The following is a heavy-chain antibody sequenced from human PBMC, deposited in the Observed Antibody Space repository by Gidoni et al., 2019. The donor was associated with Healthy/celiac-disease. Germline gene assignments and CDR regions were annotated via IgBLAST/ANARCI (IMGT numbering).Heavy chain of an antibody. CDR3: ARMPSVAGTEDAFDI. Sequence: QVQLQESGPGLVKPSETLSPTCTVSGGSISSYYWSWIRQPAGKGLEWIGRIYTSGSTNYNPSLKSRVTMSVDTSKNQFSLKLSSVTAADTAVYYCARMPSVAGTEDAFDIWGQGTMVTVSS. CDR1: GGSISSYY. J-gene: IGHJ3*02. V-gene: IGHV4-4*07. CDR2: IYTSGST. D-gene: IGHD6-19*01.